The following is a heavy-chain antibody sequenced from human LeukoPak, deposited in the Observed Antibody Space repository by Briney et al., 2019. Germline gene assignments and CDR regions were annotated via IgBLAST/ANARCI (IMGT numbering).Heavy chain of an antibody. CDR3: ARESSSPSSEDFDY. D-gene: IGHD6-6*01. J-gene: IGHJ4*02. CDR1: GGTFSSYA. V-gene: IGHV1-2*02. CDR2: INPNSGGT. Sequence: ASVKVSCKASGGTFSSYAISWVRQAPGQGLEWMGWINPNSGGTNYAQKFQGRVTMTRDTSISTAYMELSRLRSDDTAVYYCARESSSPSSEDFDYWGQGTLVTVSS.